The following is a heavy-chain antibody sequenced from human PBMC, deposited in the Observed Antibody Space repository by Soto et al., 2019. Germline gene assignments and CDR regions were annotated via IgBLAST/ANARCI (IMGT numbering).Heavy chain of an antibody. CDR2: IWYHGDK. V-gene: IGHV3-33*01. CDR3: ARESYCGGDCYAGVDY. Sequence: QVQLVESGGGVVQPGRSLILSCVASGFTFSGSGMYWVRQAPGKGLEWVALIWYHGDKYYADSVMGRFTISRDNSKNTLYLQMNSLRAEDTAVYDCARESYCGGDCYAGVDYCGQGTLVTVSS. CDR1: GFTFSGSG. J-gene: IGHJ4*02. D-gene: IGHD2-21*02.